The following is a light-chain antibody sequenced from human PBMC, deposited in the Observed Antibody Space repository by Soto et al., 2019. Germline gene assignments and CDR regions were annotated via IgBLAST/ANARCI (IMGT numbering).Light chain of an antibody. CDR1: SSNIGAGYD. CDR2: GNT. J-gene: IGLJ3*02. Sequence: QSVLTQPPSVSGAPGQRVTISCTGSSSNIGAGYDVHWYQQLPGTAPKLLIYGNTNRPSGVPDRFTGSKSGNTASLTVSGLQAEDEADYYCSSHAGSINVAFGGGTKLTVL. CDR3: SSHAGSINVA. V-gene: IGLV1-40*01.